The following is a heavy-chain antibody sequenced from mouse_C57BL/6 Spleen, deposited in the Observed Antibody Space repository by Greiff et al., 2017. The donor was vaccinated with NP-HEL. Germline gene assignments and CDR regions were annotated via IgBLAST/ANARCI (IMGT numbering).Heavy chain of an antibody. Sequence: QVQLQQPGAELVKPGASVKLSCKASGYTFTSYWMQWVKQRPGQGLEWIGEIDPSDSYTNYNQKFKGKATLTVDTSSSTAYMQLSSLTSEDSAVYYCARKIYYGNYGDYWGQGTTLTVSS. CDR3: ARKIYYGNYGDY. J-gene: IGHJ2*01. D-gene: IGHD2-1*01. V-gene: IGHV1-50*01. CDR1: GYTFTSYW. CDR2: IDPSDSYT.